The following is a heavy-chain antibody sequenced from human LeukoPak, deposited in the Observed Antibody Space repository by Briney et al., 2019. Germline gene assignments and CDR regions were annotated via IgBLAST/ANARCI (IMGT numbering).Heavy chain of an antibody. V-gene: IGHV3-48*01. CDR3: AKVRGAVAVTTFDY. D-gene: IGHD6-19*01. J-gene: IGHJ4*02. Sequence: GGSLRLSCAASGFTFSSYSMNWVRQAPGKGLEWVSYISSSSSTIYYADSVKGRFTISRDNSKNTLYLQMNSLRAEDTAVYYCAKVRGAVAVTTFDYWGQGTLVTVSS. CDR1: GFTFSSYS. CDR2: ISSSSSTI.